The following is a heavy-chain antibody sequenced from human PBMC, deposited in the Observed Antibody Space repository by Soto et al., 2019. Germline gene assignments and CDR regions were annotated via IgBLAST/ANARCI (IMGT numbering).Heavy chain of an antibody. CDR1: GFTFSSYG. CDR3: EAGQYCSDY. J-gene: IGHJ4*02. D-gene: IGHD6-13*01. Sequence: QVQLVESGGGVVQPGRSLRLSCAASGFTFSSYGMRWVRQAPGKGLEWVALISYDGSNKYYADSVKGRFTISRDNSKNTLYLHMNSLRAEDKAVYYCEAGQYCSDYWGQGSLVTVSS. CDR2: ISYDGSNK. V-gene: IGHV3-30*03.